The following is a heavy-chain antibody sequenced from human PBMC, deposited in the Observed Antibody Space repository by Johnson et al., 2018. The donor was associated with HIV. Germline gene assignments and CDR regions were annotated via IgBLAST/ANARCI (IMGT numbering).Heavy chain of an antibody. CDR2: IYSGGST. CDR3: ARGYCSHGVCYTRADAFDI. CDR1: GFTVSSNY. J-gene: IGHJ3*02. Sequence: VQLVESGGGLVQPGGSLRLSCAASGFTVSSNYMSWVRQAPGKGLEWVSVIYSGGSTYYADSVKGRFTISRDNSENTLYLQMNSLRAEDTAVYYCARGYCSHGVCYTRADAFDIWGQGTMVTASS. D-gene: IGHD2-8*01. V-gene: IGHV3-66*01.